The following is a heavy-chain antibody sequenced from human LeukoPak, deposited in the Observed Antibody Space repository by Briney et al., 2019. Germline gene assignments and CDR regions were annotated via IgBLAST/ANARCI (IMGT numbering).Heavy chain of an antibody. CDR2: IIPILGIA. D-gene: IGHD3-10*01. V-gene: IGHV1-69*04. CDR1: GCTFSSYA. CDR3: ARDRFDYYGSGSYFDC. J-gene: IGHJ4*02. Sequence: GASVKVSCKASGCTFSSYAISWVRQAPGQGLEWMGRIIPILGIANYAQKFQGRVTITADKSTSTAYMELSSLRSEDTAVYYCARDRFDYYGSGSYFDCWGQGTLVTVSS.